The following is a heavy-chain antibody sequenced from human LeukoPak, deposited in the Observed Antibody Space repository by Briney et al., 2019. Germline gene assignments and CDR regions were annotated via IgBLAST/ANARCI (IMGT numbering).Heavy chain of an antibody. CDR2: IRSKAYGGTT. CDR3: TRGIGEWLRFGAFDI. J-gene: IGHJ3*02. Sequence: PGGSLRLSCTASGFTFGDYAMSWVRQAPGKGLEWVGFIRSKAYGGTTEYAASVKGRFTISRDDSKSIAYLQMNSLKTEDTAVYYCTRGIGEWLRFGAFDIWGQGTMVTVSS. D-gene: IGHD5-12*01. CDR1: GFTFGDYA. V-gene: IGHV3-49*04.